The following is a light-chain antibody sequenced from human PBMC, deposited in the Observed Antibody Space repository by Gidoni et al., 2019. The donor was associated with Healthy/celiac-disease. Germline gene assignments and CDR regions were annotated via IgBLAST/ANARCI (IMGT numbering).Light chain of an antibody. CDR1: QSISNY. J-gene: IGKJ2*01. Sequence: DIQLTQPPSPLSAPVGDRVTITCRASQSISNYLNWYQQKPGKAPKLLLYAASSLQSGVPSRFSGSGSGTDFTLTISSLQPEDFATYYCRQSYSTPRTFGQGTKLEIK. V-gene: IGKV1-39*01. CDR3: RQSYSTPRT. CDR2: AAS.